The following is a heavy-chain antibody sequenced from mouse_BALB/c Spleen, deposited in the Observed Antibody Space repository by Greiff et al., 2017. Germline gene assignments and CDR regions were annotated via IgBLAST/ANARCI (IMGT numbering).Heavy chain of an antibody. CDR1: GYTFTSYW. CDR2: IYPGNSDT. CDR3: TPLTTATTWFAY. Sequence: VQLKESGTVLARPGASVKMSCKASGYTFTSYWMHWVKQRPGQGLEWIGAIYPGNSDTSYNQKFKGKAKLTAVTSTSTAYMELSSLTNEDSAVYYCTPLTTATTWFAYWGQGTLVTVSA. D-gene: IGHD1-2*01. V-gene: IGHV1-5*01. J-gene: IGHJ3*01.